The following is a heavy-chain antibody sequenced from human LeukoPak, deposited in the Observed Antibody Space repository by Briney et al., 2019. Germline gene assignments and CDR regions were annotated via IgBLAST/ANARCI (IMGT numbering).Heavy chain of an antibody. V-gene: IGHV4-39*01. J-gene: IGHJ4*02. CDR3: ARRKQQLPSFDY. CDR2: IYYSGST. CDR1: GGSISSYY. D-gene: IGHD6-13*01. Sequence: PSETLSLTCTVSGGSISSYYWSWIRQPPGKGLEWIGSIYYSGSTYYNPSLKSRVTISVDTSKNQFSLKLSSVTAADTAVYYCARRKQQLPSFDYWGQGTLVTVSS.